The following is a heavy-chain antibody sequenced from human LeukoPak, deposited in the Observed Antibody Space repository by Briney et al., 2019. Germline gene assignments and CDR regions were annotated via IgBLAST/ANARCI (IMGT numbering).Heavy chain of an antibody. J-gene: IGHJ4*02. CDR2: ISGNGHQT. V-gene: IGHV3-23*01. D-gene: IGHD3-22*01. CDR3: AKDANYYDSSGYFIPFDY. Sequence: PGGSRRLSCSASGFTFSRFAMTWVRQVPGRGLEWVSTISGNGHQTYYADSVKGRFSVSRDNYKNILYLQMDSLRADDSALYYCAKDANYYDSSGYFIPFDYWGQGTLVTVSS. CDR1: GFTFSRFA.